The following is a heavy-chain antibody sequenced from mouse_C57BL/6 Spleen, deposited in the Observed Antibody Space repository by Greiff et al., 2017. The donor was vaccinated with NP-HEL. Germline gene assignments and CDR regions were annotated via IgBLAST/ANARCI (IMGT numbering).Heavy chain of an antibody. V-gene: IGHV1-55*01. CDR2: IYPGSGST. D-gene: IGHD1-1*01. CDR3: DRSGYYYGSSYGY. Sequence: VQLQQPGAELVKPGASVKMSCKASGYTFTSYWITWVKQRPGQGLEWIGDIYPGSGSTNYNEKFKSKATLTVDTSSSTAYMQLSSLTSEDSAVYYWDRSGYYYGSSYGYWGQGTTLTVSS. CDR1: GYTFTSYW. J-gene: IGHJ2*01.